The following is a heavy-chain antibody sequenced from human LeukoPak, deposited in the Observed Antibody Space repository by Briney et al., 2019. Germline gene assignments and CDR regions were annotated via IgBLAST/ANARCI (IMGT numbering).Heavy chain of an antibody. CDR1: GASISSGDYY. J-gene: IGHJ4*02. Sequence: SETLSLTCTVSGASISSGDYYWSWIRQPPGKGLECIGHIYYSGSTYYNPSLKSRVTVSVDTSKNQFSLKLSSVTAADTAVYYCARGRGVPYYYDSSGYYPADYWGQGTLVTVSS. D-gene: IGHD3-22*01. CDR3: ARGRGVPYYYDSSGYYPADY. CDR2: IYYSGST. V-gene: IGHV4-30-4*01.